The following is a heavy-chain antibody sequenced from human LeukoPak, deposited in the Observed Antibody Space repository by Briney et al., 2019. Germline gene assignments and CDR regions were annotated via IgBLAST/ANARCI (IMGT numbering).Heavy chain of an antibody. CDR1: GYTFSSYD. J-gene: IGHJ4*02. D-gene: IGHD3-22*01. V-gene: IGHV1-8*01. CDR3: ARDYYDSSGYYTIFDY. Sequence: ASVKVSCKASGYTFSSYDINWVRQATGQGLEWMGWMNPNSGNTGYAQKFQGRVTMTRNTSITTAYMELSSLRSDDTAVYYCARDYYDSSGYYTIFDYWGQGTLVTVSS. CDR2: MNPNSGNT.